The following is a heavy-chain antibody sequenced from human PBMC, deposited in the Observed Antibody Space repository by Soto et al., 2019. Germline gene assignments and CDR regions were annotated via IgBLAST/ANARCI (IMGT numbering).Heavy chain of an antibody. CDR1: GFTFSSYA. J-gene: IGHJ4*02. CDR2: ISYDGSNK. Sequence: GGSLRLSCAASGFTFSSYAMNWVRQAPGKGLEWVAVISYDGSNKYYADSVKGRFTISRDNSKNSLYLQMNSLRAEDTAVYYCAKLFTQRNNYYDSRARFDYWGQGTLVTVSS. V-gene: IGHV3-30*18. D-gene: IGHD3-22*01. CDR3: AKLFTQRNNYYDSRARFDY.